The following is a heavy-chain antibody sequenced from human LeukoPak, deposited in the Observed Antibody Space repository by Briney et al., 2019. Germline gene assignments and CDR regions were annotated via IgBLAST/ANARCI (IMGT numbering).Heavy chain of an antibody. CDR2: IYSGGST. Sequence: PGGSLRLSCAAPGFTVSSNYMSWVRQAPGKGLEWVSVIYSGGSTYYADSVKGRFTISRDNSKNTLYLQMNNLRVEDTAVYYCARRDYYDSSGYSPLFDYWGQGTLVTVSS. V-gene: IGHV3-66*01. D-gene: IGHD3-22*01. CDR3: ARRDYYDSSGYSPLFDY. J-gene: IGHJ4*02. CDR1: GFTVSSNY.